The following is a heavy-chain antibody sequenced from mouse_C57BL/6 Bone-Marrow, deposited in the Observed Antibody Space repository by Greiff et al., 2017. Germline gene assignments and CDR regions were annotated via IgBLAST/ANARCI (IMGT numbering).Heavy chain of an antibody. CDR1: GFNIKDDY. Sequence: EVQVVESGAELVRPGASVKLSCTASGFNIKDDYMHWVKQRPEQGLEWIGWIDPENGDTEYASKFQGKATITADTSSNTAYLQLSSLTSEDTAVYYCTVTTVVATRGYWGQGTTLTVSS. J-gene: IGHJ2*01. CDR3: TVTTVVATRGY. D-gene: IGHD1-1*01. V-gene: IGHV14-4*01. CDR2: IDPENGDT.